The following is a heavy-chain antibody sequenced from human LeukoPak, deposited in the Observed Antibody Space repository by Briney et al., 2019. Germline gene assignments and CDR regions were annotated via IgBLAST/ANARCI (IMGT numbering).Heavy chain of an antibody. D-gene: IGHD3-22*01. CDR1: GFTFSSYE. J-gene: IGHJ4*02. Sequence: GGSLRLSCVASGFTFSSYEMNWVRQAPGKGLEWLSYIGSSDSTTHYADSVKGRFTISRDNAKNSLYLQMNSLRAEDTAVYYCTRFLYYYDSSTYHDYFDYWGQGTLVTVSS. V-gene: IGHV3-48*03. CDR3: TRFLYYYDSSTYHDYFDY. CDR2: IGSSDSTT.